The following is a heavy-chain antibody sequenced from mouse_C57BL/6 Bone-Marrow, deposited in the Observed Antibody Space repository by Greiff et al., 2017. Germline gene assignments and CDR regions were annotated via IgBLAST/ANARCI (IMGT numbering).Heavy chain of an antibody. D-gene: IGHD2-3*01. J-gene: IGHJ1*03. CDR3: VSLLLWYFDV. Sequence: VKLMESGAELVKPGASVKISCKASGYAFSSYWMNWVKQRPGKGLEWIGQIYPGDGDTNYNGKFKGKATLTADKSSSTAYMQLSSLTSEDSAVYFCVSLLLWYFDVWGTGTTVTVSS. CDR1: GYAFSSYW. CDR2: IYPGDGDT. V-gene: IGHV1-80*01.